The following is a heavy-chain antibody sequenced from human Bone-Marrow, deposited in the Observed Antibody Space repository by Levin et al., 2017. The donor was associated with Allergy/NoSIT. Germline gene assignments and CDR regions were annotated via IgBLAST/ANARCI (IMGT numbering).Heavy chain of an antibody. CDR3: TISDSAVDQF. CDR1: GFTFSNYA. Sequence: GESLKISCAASGFTFSNYAMSWVRQAPGKGLELVSAISAGGGRTYYADSVKGRFTISSDNSKTTLYLQMNSLRAEDTAIYYCTISDSAVDQFGGQGTLVTVSS. D-gene: IGHD6-19*01. V-gene: IGHV3-23*01. J-gene: IGHJ4*02. CDR2: ISAGGGRT.